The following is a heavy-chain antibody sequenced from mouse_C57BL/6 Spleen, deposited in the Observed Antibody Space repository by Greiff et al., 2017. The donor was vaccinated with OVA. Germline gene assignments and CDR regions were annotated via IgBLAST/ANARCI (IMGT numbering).Heavy chain of an antibody. V-gene: IGHV5-6*01. Sequence: EVKLQESGGDLVKPGGSLKLSCAASGFTFSSYGMSWVRQTPDKRLEWVATISSGGSYTYYPDSVKGRFTISRDNAKNTLYLQMSSLKSADTAMYYCARQLRLEVYAMDYWGQGTSVTVSS. CDR2: ISSGGSYT. D-gene: IGHD3-2*02. CDR1: GFTFSSYG. J-gene: IGHJ4*01. CDR3: ARQLRLEVYAMDY.